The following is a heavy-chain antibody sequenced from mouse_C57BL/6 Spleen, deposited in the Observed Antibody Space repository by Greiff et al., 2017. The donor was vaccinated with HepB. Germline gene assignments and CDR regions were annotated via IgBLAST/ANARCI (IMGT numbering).Heavy chain of an antibody. CDR1: GYTFTSYW. CDR3: ETYMIVLDY. J-gene: IGHJ2*01. V-gene: IGHV1-64*01. D-gene: IGHD2-3*01. CDR2: IHTNSGST. Sequence: QVQLQQPGAELVKPGASVKLSCKASGYTFTSYWMHWVKQRPGQGLEWIGMIHTNSGSTNYNEKFKSKATLTVDKSSSTAYMQLSSLTSEASAVYYCETYMIVLDYWGQGTTLTVSS.